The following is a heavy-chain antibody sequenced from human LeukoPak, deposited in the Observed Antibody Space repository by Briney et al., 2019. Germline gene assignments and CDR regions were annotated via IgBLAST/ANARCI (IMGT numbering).Heavy chain of an antibody. CDR2: ISAYNGNT. J-gene: IGHJ4*02. D-gene: IGHD6-19*01. CDR1: GYTFTSYD. V-gene: IGHV1-18*01. Sequence: ASVKVSCKASGYTFTSYDINWVRQATGQGLEWMGWISAYNGNTNYAQKLQGRVTMTTDTSTSTAYMELRSLRSDDTAVYYCARTRAVAGNPYYFDYWGQGTLVTVSS. CDR3: ARTRAVAGNPYYFDY.